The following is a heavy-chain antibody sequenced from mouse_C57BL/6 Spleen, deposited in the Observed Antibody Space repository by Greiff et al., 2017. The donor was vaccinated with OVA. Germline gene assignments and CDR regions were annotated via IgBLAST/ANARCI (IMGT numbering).Heavy chain of an antibody. CDR1: GFTFSSYA. Sequence: EVKVEESGEGLVKPGGSLKLSCAASGFTFSSYAMSWVRQTPEKRLEWVAYISSGGDYIYYADTVKGRFTISRDNARNTLYLQMSSLKSEDTAMYYCTRDEDYDKYFDVWGTGTTVTVSS. V-gene: IGHV5-9-1*02. D-gene: IGHD2-4*01. CDR2: ISSGGDYI. J-gene: IGHJ1*03. CDR3: TRDEDYDKYFDV.